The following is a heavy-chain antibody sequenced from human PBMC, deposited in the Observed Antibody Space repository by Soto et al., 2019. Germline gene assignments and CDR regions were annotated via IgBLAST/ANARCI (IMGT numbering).Heavy chain of an antibody. CDR3: ATEGGYPGSNFSGAY. V-gene: IGHV3-15*01. CDR2: IKGSHAGGTT. D-gene: IGHD1-26*01. J-gene: IGHJ4*02. CDR1: GFTFTKAY. Sequence: EVQLVESGGGLVEPGGSIRLSCVASGFTFTKAYMTWVRQAPGKGLEWVGRIKGSHAGGTTDYATSVKGRFTISRDDSKNTLYLQMNSLKTEDTSMYYCATEGGYPGSNFSGAYWGQGTLVTVSS.